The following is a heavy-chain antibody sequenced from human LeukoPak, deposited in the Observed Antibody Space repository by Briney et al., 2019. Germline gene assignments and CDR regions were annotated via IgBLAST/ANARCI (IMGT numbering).Heavy chain of an antibody. J-gene: IGHJ4*02. Sequence: SQTLSLTCVISGDSVSSNIAAWNWIRQSPSRGLEWLGRTYYRSKWYDDYAISVRSRTTINADTSKNQFSLHLNSVTAADTAVYYCARQTGSGLFILPGGQGTLVTVSS. V-gene: IGHV6-1*01. CDR2: TYYRSKWYD. CDR3: ARQTGSGLFILP. D-gene: IGHD3/OR15-3a*01. CDR1: GDSVSSNIAA.